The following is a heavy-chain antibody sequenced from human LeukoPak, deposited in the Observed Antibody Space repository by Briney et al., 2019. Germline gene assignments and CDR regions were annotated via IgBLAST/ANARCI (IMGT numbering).Heavy chain of an antibody. CDR2: INPNSGGT. V-gene: IGHV1-2*02. Sequence: ASVKVSCRASGYTFTGYYMHWVRQAPGQGLEWMGWINPNSGGTNYAQKFQGRVTMTRDTSISTAYMELSRLRSDDTAVYYCAVTSDYYDSSGYYDPDDYWGQGTLVTVSS. J-gene: IGHJ4*02. D-gene: IGHD3-22*01. CDR3: AVTSDYYDSSGYYDPDDY. CDR1: GYTFTGYY.